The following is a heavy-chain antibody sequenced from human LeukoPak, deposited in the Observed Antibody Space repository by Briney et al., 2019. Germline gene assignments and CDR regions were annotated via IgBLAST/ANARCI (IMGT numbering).Heavy chain of an antibody. CDR3: ARRAGPTGGGDYFDY. CDR2: IYYTGNT. Sequence: SETLSLTCTVSGGSISSYYWTWIRQPPGKGLEWIGYIYYTGNTNYNPSLKSRVTISLDTSKNQFSLQLSSVTAADTAVYYCARRAGPTGGGDYFDYWGQGTLVTVSS. J-gene: IGHJ4*02. V-gene: IGHV4-59*08. CDR1: GGSISSYY. D-gene: IGHD1/OR15-1a*01.